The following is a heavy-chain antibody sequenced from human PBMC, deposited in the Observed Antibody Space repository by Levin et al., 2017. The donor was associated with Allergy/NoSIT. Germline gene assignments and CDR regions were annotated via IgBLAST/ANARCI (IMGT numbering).Heavy chain of an antibody. D-gene: IGHD1-1*01. CDR3: ARGLESGNDF. CDR1: GFTFRDYW. CDR2: IKYDGIVK. V-gene: IGHV3-7*02. Sequence: GESLKISCTASGFTFRDYWMIWVRQAPGKGLEWVANIKYDGIVKNYVDSVKGRFTISRDDAKKSVYLQMTSLRDEDTAVYYCARGLESGNDFWGQGTQVTVS. J-gene: IGHJ1*01.